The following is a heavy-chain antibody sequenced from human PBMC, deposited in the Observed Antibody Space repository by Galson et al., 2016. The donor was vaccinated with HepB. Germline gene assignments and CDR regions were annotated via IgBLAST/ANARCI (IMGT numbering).Heavy chain of an antibody. Sequence: PALVKPTQTLTLTCTFSGFSLSTSGVGVGWIRQPPGKALEWLALIYWDDDKRYSPSLKSRLTITKDTSKNQVILTMTNMDPVDTATYYCAHASYDFWRDIRVLDFDYWGQGTLVSVAS. CDR3: AHASYDFWRDIRVLDFDY. J-gene: IGHJ4*02. V-gene: IGHV2-5*02. CDR1: GFSLSTSGVG. CDR2: IYWDDDK. D-gene: IGHD3/OR15-3a*01.